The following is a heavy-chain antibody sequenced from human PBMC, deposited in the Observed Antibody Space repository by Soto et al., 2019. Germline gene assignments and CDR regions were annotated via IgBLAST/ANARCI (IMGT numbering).Heavy chain of an antibody. J-gene: IGHJ4*02. D-gene: IGHD5-12*01. CDR3: ASGEYSGYDFSDY. Sequence: SVKVSCKASGGTFSSYAISWVRQAPGQGLEWMGGIIPIFGTANYAQKFQGRVTITADESTSTAYMELSSLRSEDTAVYYCASGEYSGYDFSDYWGQGTLVTVSS. CDR1: GGTFSSYA. V-gene: IGHV1-69*13. CDR2: IIPIFGTA.